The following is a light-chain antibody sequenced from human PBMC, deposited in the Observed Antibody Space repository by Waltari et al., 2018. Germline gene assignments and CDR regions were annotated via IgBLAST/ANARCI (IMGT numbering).Light chain of an antibody. CDR1: GSNIGAGYD. J-gene: IGLJ2*01. CDR2: GVK. CDR3: QSYDPSLSVV. V-gene: IGLV1-40*01. Sequence: QSVLTQPPSVSGAPGQRVSISCTGSGSNIGAGYDVHWYQQLPGQAPKLLICGVKARPLGGPDRFSGSLSGTSAYLAIAGLQADDEADYYCQSYDPSLSVVFGGGTRLTVL.